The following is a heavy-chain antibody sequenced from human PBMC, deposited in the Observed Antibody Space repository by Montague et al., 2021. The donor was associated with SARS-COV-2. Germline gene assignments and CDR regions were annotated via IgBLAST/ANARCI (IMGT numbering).Heavy chain of an antibody. Sequence: SETLSLTCTVSGGSISSSSNYWGWIRQPPGKGLEWIGNIYYSGSTYYNPSLKSRVTISVDTSKNQFSLKLSSGTAADTAVYYCARLNFHITIFGVVSSRVFDYWGQGTLVTVSS. J-gene: IGHJ4*02. CDR1: GGSISSSSNY. CDR2: IYYSGST. D-gene: IGHD3-3*01. CDR3: ARLNFHITIFGVVSSRVFDY. V-gene: IGHV4-39*01.